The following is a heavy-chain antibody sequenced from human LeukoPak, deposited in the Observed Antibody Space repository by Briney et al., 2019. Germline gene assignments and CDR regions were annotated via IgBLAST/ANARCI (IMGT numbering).Heavy chain of an antibody. Sequence: PSETLSLTCAVYGGSFSGYYWSWIRQPPGKGLEWIGEINHSGSTNYNPSLKSRVTISVDTSKNQFSLKLSSVTAADTAVYYCARSHFPPVTIHLGYFDLWGGGPRVPVS. CDR1: GGSFSGYY. J-gene: IGHJ2*01. V-gene: IGHV4-34*01. D-gene: IGHD4-17*01. CDR3: ARSHFPPVTIHLGYFDL. CDR2: INHSGST.